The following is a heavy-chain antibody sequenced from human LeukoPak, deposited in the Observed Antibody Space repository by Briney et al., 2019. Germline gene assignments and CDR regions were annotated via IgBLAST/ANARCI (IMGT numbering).Heavy chain of an antibody. D-gene: IGHD3-9*01. CDR3: ARGPSVLRYFDWLPRVIDP. CDR1: GGSFSGYY. J-gene: IGHJ5*02. CDR2: ITHSGST. Sequence: SSETLSLTCAVYGGSFSGYYWSWIRQPPGKGLEWIGEITHSGSTNYNPSLKSRVTISVDTSKNQFSLKLSSVTAADTAVYYCARGPSVLRYFDWLPRVIDPWGQGTLVTVSS. V-gene: IGHV4-34*01.